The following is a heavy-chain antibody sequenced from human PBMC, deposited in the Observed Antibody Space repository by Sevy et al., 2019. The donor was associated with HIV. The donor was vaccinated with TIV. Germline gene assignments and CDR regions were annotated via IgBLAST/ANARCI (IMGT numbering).Heavy chain of an antibody. Sequence: GGSLRLSCTTSGFTFSDAWMNWVRQAPGKGLEWVARIKSKTDSGTRDFAAPVKGRFSISRDDSKNTVYLQMTSLKDGTTGVNFGAGESGTPNLDPGGQEPWSPSPQ. CDR1: GFTFSDAW. J-gene: IGHJ5*02. CDR3: AGESGTPNLDP. V-gene: IGHV3-15*01. D-gene: IGHD1-1*01. CDR2: IKSKTDSGTR.